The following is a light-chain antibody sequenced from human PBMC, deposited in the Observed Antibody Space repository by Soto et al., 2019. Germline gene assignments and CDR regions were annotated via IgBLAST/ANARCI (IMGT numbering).Light chain of an antibody. CDR1: QSISSW. Sequence: IQMTLSPSTLSASVGYRVTIICRASQSISSWLAWYQQKPGKAPKLLIYDASSLESGVPSRFSGSGSGTEFTLTISSLQTDDFATYYCQQYNSYSQTFGQGTKVDIK. V-gene: IGKV1-5*02. J-gene: IGKJ1*01. CDR3: QQYNSYSQT. CDR2: DAS.